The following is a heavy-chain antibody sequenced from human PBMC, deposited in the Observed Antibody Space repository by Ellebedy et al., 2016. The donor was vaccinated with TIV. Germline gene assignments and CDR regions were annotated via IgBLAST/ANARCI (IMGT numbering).Heavy chain of an antibody. D-gene: IGHD4-17*01. CDR3: ATDGSYGDYRSPTHAFVI. CDR2: INQDGSQR. CDR1: GFSFRSYW. Sequence: GESLKISCVASGFSFRSYWMSWVRQAQGKGLEWVANINQDGSQRYYVDSVKGRLTISRDNAKNSLYLQMNSLRAEDTAVYYCATDGSYGDYRSPTHAFVIWGQGTMVTVSS. J-gene: IGHJ3*02. V-gene: IGHV3-7*01.